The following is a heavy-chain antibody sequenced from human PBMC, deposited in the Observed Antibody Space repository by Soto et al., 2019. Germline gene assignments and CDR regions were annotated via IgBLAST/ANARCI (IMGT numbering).Heavy chain of an antibody. CDR3: ARNSSGYSFIDN. Sequence: PSETLSLSCAVSGFSISSHTLWCCVRHPPGKRLEWTGEIYHSGSINYNPSLKSRVTISVDKSKNQFSLKLTSVTAADTAVYYCARNSSGYSFIDNWGQGTLVTVSS. J-gene: IGHJ4*02. CDR1: GFSISSHTL. D-gene: IGHD5-12*01. V-gene: IGHV4-4*02. CDR2: IYHSGSI.